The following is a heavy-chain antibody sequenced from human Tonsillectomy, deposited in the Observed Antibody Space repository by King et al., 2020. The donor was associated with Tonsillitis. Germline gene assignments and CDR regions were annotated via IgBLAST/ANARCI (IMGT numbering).Heavy chain of an antibody. D-gene: IGHD5-18*01. CDR2: IYPGDSDT. V-gene: IGHV5-51*01. CDR1: GYRFSNYW. J-gene: IGHJ3*02. Sequence: VQLVESGAEVKKTGESLKISCKGSGYRFSNYWIGWVRQMPGKGLEWMGIIYPGDSDTTYSPSFQGQVTISVDKSISTAYLQWSSLKAPDTAMYYCASSVETPRGAFDIWGQGTMVTVSS. CDR3: ASSVETPRGAFDI.